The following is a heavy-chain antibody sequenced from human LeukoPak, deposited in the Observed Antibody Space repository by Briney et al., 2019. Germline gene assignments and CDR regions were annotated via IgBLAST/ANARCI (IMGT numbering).Heavy chain of an antibody. V-gene: IGHV3-73*01. Sequence: GSLRLSCAASGFTFSGSAMHWVRQASGKGLEWVGRIRSKANSYATAYAASVKGRFTISRDNAKNSLYLQMSSLRAEDTAVYYCAKDGGSSWYFDYWGQGTLVTVSS. D-gene: IGHD6-13*01. CDR2: IRSKANSYAT. J-gene: IGHJ4*02. CDR3: AKDGGSSWYFDY. CDR1: GFTFSGSA.